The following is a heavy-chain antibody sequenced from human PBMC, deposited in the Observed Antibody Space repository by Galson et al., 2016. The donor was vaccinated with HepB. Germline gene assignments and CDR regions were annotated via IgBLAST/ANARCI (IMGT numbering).Heavy chain of an antibody. Sequence: SETLSLTRTVSGASISSAYHYWGWIRQPPGEGLEWTGSISFGGSTYYTSSPERRVPISVDTSKNHFPLKLGSVTAADTAVYYCARASPKNDSWGGYDWYFFDYWGQGTLVSVSS. D-gene: IGHD3-3*01. CDR3: ARASPKNDSWGGYDWYFFDY. J-gene: IGHJ4*02. CDR2: ISFGGST. V-gene: IGHV4-39*06. CDR1: GASISSAYHY.